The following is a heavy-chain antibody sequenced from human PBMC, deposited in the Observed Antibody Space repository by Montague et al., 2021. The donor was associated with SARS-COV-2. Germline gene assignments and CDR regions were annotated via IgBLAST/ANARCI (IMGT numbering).Heavy chain of an antibody. V-gene: IGHV4-59*01. Sequence: SETLSLTCTVPGGFISSSYWSWIRRPPGKGLEWIGYIYHSGNTNYNPSLKSRVTISIDTSMNQFSLSLSSMTAADTAVYFCARDLLPPRTALKTNYFGLDVWGQGTTVIVSS. D-gene: IGHD2-21*02. CDR1: GGFISSSY. CDR3: ARDLLPPRTALKTNYFGLDV. CDR2: IYHSGNT. J-gene: IGHJ6*02.